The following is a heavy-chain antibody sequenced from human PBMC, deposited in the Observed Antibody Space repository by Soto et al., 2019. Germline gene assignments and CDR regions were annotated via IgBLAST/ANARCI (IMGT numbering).Heavy chain of an antibody. D-gene: IGHD3-3*01. J-gene: IGHJ4*02. Sequence: SETLSRTCAVYGGSFSGYYWSWIRQPPGKGLEWIGEINHSGSTNYNPSLKSRVTISVDTSKNQFSQKLSTVTAADTAVYYCARSWGRVYDFWNGYYSGGYFDYWGQGTMVTVSS. V-gene: IGHV4-34*01. CDR2: INHSGST. CDR1: GGSFSGYY. CDR3: ARSWGRVYDFWNGYYSGGYFDY.